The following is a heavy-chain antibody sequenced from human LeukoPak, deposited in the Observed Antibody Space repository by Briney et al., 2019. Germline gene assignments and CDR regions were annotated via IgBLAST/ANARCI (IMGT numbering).Heavy chain of an antibody. V-gene: IGHV4-31*03. CDR3: ARARKWSLNDYFDY. J-gene: IGHJ4*02. D-gene: IGHD3-22*01. Sequence: SETLSLTCTVSGGSISSGGYYWSWIRQHPGKGLEWIGYIYYSGSTYYNPSLKSRVTISVDTSKNQFSLKLSSVTAADTAVYYCARARKWSLNDYFDYWGQGTLVTVSS. CDR1: GGSISSGGYY. CDR2: IYYSGST.